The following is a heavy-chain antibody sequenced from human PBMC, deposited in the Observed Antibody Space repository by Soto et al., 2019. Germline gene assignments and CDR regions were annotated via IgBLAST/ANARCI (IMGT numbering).Heavy chain of an antibody. J-gene: IGHJ4*02. D-gene: IGHD1-26*01. V-gene: IGHV3-74*01. Sequence: RGSPRLSCAASGFTFSSNWMHWVRQAPGKGLVWVSRINSDGTTTNYADSVKGRFTISRDNAKNTLYLQMNSLRAEDTAVYYCTRTTIGYYQPHWGQGSLVTISS. CDR1: GFTFSSNW. CDR3: TRTTIGYYQPH. CDR2: INSDGTTT.